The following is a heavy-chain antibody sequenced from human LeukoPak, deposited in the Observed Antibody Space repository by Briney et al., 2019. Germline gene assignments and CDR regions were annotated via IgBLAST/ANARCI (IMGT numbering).Heavy chain of an antibody. CDR1: GFTFSSYG. Sequence: PGGSLRLSCAASGFTFSSYGMHWVRQAPGKGLEWVAVISYDGSNKYYADSVKGRFTISRDNSKNTLYLQMNSLRAEDTAVYYCAKDRSGSYVGALGYWGQGTLVTASS. CDR2: ISYDGSNK. D-gene: IGHD1-26*01. V-gene: IGHV3-30*18. J-gene: IGHJ4*02. CDR3: AKDRSGSYVGALGY.